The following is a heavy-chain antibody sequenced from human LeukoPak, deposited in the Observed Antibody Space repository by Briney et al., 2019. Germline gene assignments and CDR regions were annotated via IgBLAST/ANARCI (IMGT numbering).Heavy chain of an antibody. J-gene: IGHJ4*02. CDR2: IGPHSTFT. Sequence: ASMKVSCKSSGFTFTDHYIHWVRRGPGQGLEWMGYIGPHSTFTSSPQEFQGRVTMTRDMSTSTVYMELSSLRSEDTAVYYCARVRRDGYTIGYFDYWGQGTLVTVSS. V-gene: IGHV1-2*02. D-gene: IGHD5-24*01. CDR3: ARVRRDGYTIGYFDY. CDR1: GFTFTDHY.